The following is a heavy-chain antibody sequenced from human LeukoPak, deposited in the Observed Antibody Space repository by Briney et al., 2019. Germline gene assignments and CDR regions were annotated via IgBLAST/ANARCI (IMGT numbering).Heavy chain of an antibody. V-gene: IGHV3-23*01. CDR2: ISGSGGST. D-gene: IGHD3-22*01. Sequence: GGTLRLSCAASGFTFSSYGMSWVRQAPGKGLEWVSAISGSGGSTYYADSEKGRFTISRDNSKNTLYLQMNSLRAEDTAVYYCAKHDSSGYVNWFDPWGQGTLVTVSS. CDR3: AKHDSSGYVNWFDP. CDR1: GFTFSSYG. J-gene: IGHJ5*02.